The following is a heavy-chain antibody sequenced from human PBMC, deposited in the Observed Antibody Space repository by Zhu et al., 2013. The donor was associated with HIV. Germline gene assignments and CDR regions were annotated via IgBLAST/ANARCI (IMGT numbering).Heavy chain of an antibody. V-gene: IGHV4-59*01. D-gene: IGHD3-22*01. J-gene: IGHJ3*02. Sequence: QVQLQESGPGLVKPSETLSLTCTVSGGSISSYYWNWIRQPPGKGLEWIGYIYHSGSTNYNPSLKTRVTISVDMSNNQFSLKVSSVTAADTAVYYCARGNYYDNSGSRAFDIWGQGTMVTVSS. CDR2: IYHSGST. CDR3: ARGNYYDNSGSRAFDI. CDR1: GGSISSYY.